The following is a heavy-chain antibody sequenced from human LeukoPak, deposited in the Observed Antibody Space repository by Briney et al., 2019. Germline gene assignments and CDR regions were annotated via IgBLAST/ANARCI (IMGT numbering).Heavy chain of an antibody. CDR1: GFTVSSNY. CDR3: AREPDTYDFLDY. D-gene: IGHD3-3*01. Sequence: GGSLRLSCAASGFTVSSNYMSWVRQAPGKGLEWVSVIYSGGSTYYADSVKGRFTISRDNSKNTLYLQMNSLRAEDTAVYYCAREPDTYDFLDYWGQGTLVTVSS. V-gene: IGHV3-66*01. J-gene: IGHJ4*02. CDR2: IYSGGST.